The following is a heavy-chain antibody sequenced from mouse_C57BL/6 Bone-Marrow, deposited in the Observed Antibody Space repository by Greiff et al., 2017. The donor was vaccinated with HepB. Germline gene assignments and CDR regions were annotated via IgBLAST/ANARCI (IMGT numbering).Heavy chain of an antibody. CDR2: IYPSDSET. J-gene: IGHJ1*03. Sequence: VQLQQPGAELVRPGSSVKLSCKASGYTFTSYWMDWVKQRPGQGLEWIGNIYPSDSETHSNQKFKDKATLTVDKSSSTAYMQLNSLTSEDSAVYYCTRWITTVVDWYFDVWGTGTTVTVSS. CDR3: TRWITTVVDWYFDV. V-gene: IGHV1-61*01. D-gene: IGHD1-1*01. CDR1: GYTFTSYW.